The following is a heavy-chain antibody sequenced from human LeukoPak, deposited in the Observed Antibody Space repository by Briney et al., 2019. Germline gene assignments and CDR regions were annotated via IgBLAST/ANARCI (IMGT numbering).Heavy chain of an antibody. V-gene: IGHV4-34*01. D-gene: IGHD6-6*01. J-gene: IGHJ4*02. CDR2: INHSGST. CDR3: ARSPRYSSSDNYYFDY. CDR1: GGSFSGYY. Sequence: SETLSLTCAVYGGSFSGYYWSWIRQPPGKGLDWIGEINHSGSTNYNPSLKSRVTISVDTSKNQFSLKLSSVTAAVTAVYYCARSPRYSSSDNYYFDYWGQGTLVTVSS.